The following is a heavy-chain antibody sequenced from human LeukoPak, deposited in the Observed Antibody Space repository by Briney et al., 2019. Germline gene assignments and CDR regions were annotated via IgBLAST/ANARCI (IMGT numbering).Heavy chain of an antibody. J-gene: IGHJ4*02. CDR3: VRQAAGGAFSGH. V-gene: IGHV3-48*04. CDR1: GFIFSAYG. Sequence: GGSLRLSRSASGFIFSAYGMTWVRQAPGRGLEWISYISPGSDIIYYTDSVKGRFTVSRDNAKNSLYLQMNNLRVEDTAVYFCVRQAAGGAFSGHWGQGSLVTVSS. D-gene: IGHD3-3*02. CDR2: ISPGSDII.